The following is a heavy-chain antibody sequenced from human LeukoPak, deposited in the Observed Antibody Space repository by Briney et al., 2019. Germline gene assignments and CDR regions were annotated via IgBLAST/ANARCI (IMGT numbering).Heavy chain of an antibody. Sequence: SETLSLTCTVSGGSIRSYYWSWIRQPPGKGLEWIGYIYYSGSTNYNPSLKSRVTISLDTSKNQFSLKLSSVTAADTAAYYCASGYLWFGEFDYWGQGTLVTVSS. CDR2: IYYSGST. CDR3: ASGYLWFGEFDY. D-gene: IGHD3-10*01. J-gene: IGHJ4*02. CDR1: GGSIRSYY. V-gene: IGHV4-59*01.